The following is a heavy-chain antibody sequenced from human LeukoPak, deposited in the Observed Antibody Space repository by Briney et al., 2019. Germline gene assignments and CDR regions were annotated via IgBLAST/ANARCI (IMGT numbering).Heavy chain of an antibody. V-gene: IGHV4-34*01. CDR3: ARKGNAVSGMDV. Sequence: SETLSLTCAVYGGSFSGYYWSWIRQPPGKGLEWIGEINHSGSTNYNPSLKSRVTIPVDTSKNQFSLKLSSVTAADTAVYYCARKGNAVSGMDVWGQGTTVTVSS. J-gene: IGHJ6*02. CDR1: GGSFSGYY. D-gene: IGHD4-23*01. CDR2: INHSGST.